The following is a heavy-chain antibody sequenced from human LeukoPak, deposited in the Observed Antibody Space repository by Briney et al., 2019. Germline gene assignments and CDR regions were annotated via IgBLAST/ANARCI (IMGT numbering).Heavy chain of an antibody. J-gene: IGHJ6*03. Sequence: GASVKVSCKSSGYTFTSYGISWVRQAPGQGLEWMGWISAYNGNTNYAQKLQGRVTMTTDTSTSTAYMELRSLRSDDTAVYYCARVGEDCSSTSCYASYYYYYMDVWGKGTTVTISS. D-gene: IGHD2-2*01. CDR3: ARVGEDCSSTSCYASYYYYYMDV. CDR2: ISAYNGNT. CDR1: GYTFTSYG. V-gene: IGHV1-18*01.